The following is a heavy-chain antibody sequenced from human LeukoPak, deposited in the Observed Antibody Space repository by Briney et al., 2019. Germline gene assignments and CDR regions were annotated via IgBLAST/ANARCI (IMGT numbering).Heavy chain of an antibody. CDR3: ASYYYDSSAYYEPFDY. J-gene: IGHJ4*02. Sequence: NPSETLSLTCTVSGGSISSSSYYWGWIRQPPGKGLEWIGSIYYSGSTYYNPSLKSRVTISVDTSKNQFSLKLSSVTAADTAVYYSASYYYDSSAYYEPFDYWGQGTLVTVSS. CDR2: IYYSGST. V-gene: IGHV4-39*01. CDR1: GGSISSSSYY. D-gene: IGHD3-22*01.